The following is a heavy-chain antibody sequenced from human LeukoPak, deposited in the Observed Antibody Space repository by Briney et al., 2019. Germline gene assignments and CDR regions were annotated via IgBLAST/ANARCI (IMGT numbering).Heavy chain of an antibody. J-gene: IGHJ4*02. CDR2: INPNRGGT. Sequence: GASVKVSCKASGYTFTVYYMHWVRQAPGQGLEWMGWINPNRGGTNYAQKFQGRVIMTWDTSISTASMELSRLRSDDTAVYYCSRGPHWDPHFDFWGQGTLVTVSS. CDR3: SRGPHWDPHFDF. V-gene: IGHV1-2*02. CDR1: GYTFTVYY. D-gene: IGHD7-27*01.